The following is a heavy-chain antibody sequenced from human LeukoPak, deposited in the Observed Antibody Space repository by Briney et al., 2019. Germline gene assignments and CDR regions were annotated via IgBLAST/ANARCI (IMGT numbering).Heavy chain of an antibody. V-gene: IGHV1-2*02. CDR2: INPNSGGT. CDR1: GYTFTGYY. D-gene: IGHD2-15*01. Sequence: ASVKVSCKASGYTFTGYYMHWVRQAPGQGLEWMGWINPNSGGTNYAQKFQGRVTMTRDTSISTAYMELSRLRSDDTAVCYCARVFSVLLPPSGYWGQGTLVTVSS. J-gene: IGHJ4*02. CDR3: ARVFSVLLPPSGY.